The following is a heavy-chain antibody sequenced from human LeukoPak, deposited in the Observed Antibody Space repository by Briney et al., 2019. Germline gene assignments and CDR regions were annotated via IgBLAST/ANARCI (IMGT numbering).Heavy chain of an antibody. D-gene: IGHD4-17*01. V-gene: IGHV3-15*01. CDR3: TTIITVTTLGLDF. CDR2: IKSNSDGGTS. CDR1: GFSFSVAW. J-gene: IGHJ3*01. Sequence: GGSLRLSCAASGFSFSVAWMSWVRQAPGKGLEWVGRIKSNSDGGTSDYAAPVKGRFSISRDNSKNTLYLQMNSLKTEDTAVYCCTTIITVTTLGLDFWGQGTMVTVSS.